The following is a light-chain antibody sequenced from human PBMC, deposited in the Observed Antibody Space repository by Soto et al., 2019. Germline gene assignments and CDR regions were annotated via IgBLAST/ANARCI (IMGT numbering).Light chain of an antibody. CDR3: QQLHDYPIT. V-gene: IGKV1-5*01. Sequence: DILMTQSPSTLSASVGHRVTITSRASQGISNWLAWYQQKPGKDPKLLIYDASSLQSGVPSRFSGSGSGTDFTLTISSLQPEDFATYYCQQLHDYPITFGQGTRLEIK. CDR1: QGISNW. CDR2: DAS. J-gene: IGKJ5*01.